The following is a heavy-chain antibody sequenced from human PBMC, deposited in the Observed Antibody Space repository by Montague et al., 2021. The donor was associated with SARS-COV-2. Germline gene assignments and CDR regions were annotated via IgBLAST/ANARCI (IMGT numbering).Heavy chain of an antibody. CDR2: IYFSGST. Sequence: SETLSLTCTVSGVSISSYYWCWIRQPPGKGLEWIGCIYFSGSTNYNPSLTSRVTISVDTSRNQFSLKLSSVTAADTAVYYCARNGRFSVIVNTPRGAFDXWGQGTMVTVSS. V-gene: IGHV4-59*08. CDR3: ARNGRFSVIVNTPRGAFDX. J-gene: IGHJ3*02. CDR1: GVSISSYY. D-gene: IGHD3-22*01.